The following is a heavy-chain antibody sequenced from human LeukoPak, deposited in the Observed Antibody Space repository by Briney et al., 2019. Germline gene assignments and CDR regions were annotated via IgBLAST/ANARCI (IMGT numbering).Heavy chain of an antibody. Sequence: SETLSLTCAVSGGSISSGTYSWTWMRQPPGKGLEWIGYIYNSGSTFNNPSLNSRVTISVDTSKNQFSLKLSSVTAADTAVYYCANSLGKVDYWGQGTLVTVSS. CDR1: GGSISSGTYS. D-gene: IGHD4-23*01. J-gene: IGHJ4*02. V-gene: IGHV4-30-4*07. CDR2: IYNSGST. CDR3: ANSLGKVDY.